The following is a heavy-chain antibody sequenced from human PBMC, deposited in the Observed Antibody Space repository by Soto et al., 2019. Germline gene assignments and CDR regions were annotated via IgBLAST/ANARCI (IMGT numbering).Heavy chain of an antibody. Sequence: QVTLKASGPVLVKPTETLTLTCTVSGFSLSNARIGVSCIRQPPGKALEWLAHIFSNDEKSYSTSLKSRLTSSKDTAKSQVVLTMTNMDPVDTATYYCARAPYGDYVFDYWGKGTLVTVSS. J-gene: IGHJ4*02. CDR2: IFSNDEK. CDR3: ARAPYGDYVFDY. CDR1: GFSLSNARIG. D-gene: IGHD4-17*01. V-gene: IGHV2-26*01.